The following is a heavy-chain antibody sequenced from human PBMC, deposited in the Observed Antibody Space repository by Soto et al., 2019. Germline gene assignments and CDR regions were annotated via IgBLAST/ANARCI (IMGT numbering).Heavy chain of an antibody. J-gene: IGHJ6*02. CDR3: ARGHYYYGMDV. V-gene: IGHV4-30-2*01. CDR2: IYYSGTT. Sequence: TRSLTCTVSSGSVSSGTYSWSWVRQPPGKGLEWIGYIYYSGTTYYTPSLKSRLTMSMDRANDHFSLNLTSVTAADTAVYFCARGHYYYGMDVWGQGITVTVSS. CDR1: SGSVSSGTYS.